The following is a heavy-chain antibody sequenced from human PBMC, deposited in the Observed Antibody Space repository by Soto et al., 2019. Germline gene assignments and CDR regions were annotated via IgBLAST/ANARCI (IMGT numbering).Heavy chain of an antibody. V-gene: IGHV4-34*01. D-gene: IGHD6-13*01. CDR3: ARYNRIAAAIDP. J-gene: IGHJ5*02. Sequence: SETLSLTCAVYGGSFSGYYWSWIRQPPGKGLEWIGEINHRGSTNYNPSLKSRVTISVDTSKNQFSLKLSSVTAADTAVYYCARYNRIAAAIDPWGQGTLVTVSS. CDR1: GGSFSGYY. CDR2: INHRGST.